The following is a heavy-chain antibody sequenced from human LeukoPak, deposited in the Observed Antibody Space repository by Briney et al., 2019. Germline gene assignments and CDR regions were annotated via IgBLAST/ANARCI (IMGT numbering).Heavy chain of an antibody. V-gene: IGHV3-23*01. Sequence: PGGSLRLSCAASGFTFSSHAMSWVLQAPGKGLEWVASISGSGEITYYAGPVKGRFTISRDNSKNTMYLQMNSLRAEDTAIYYCAKGPLTTAFYYFDYWGQGALVTVSS. CDR2: ISGSGEIT. CDR1: GFTFSSHA. J-gene: IGHJ4*02. CDR3: AKGPLTTAFYYFDY. D-gene: IGHD3-3*02.